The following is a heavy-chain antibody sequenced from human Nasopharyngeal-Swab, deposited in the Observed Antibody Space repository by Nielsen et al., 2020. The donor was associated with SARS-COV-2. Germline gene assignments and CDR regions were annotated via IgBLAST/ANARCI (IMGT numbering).Heavy chain of an antibody. J-gene: IGHJ6*02. CDR2: ISGSGDTP. D-gene: IGHD2-21*01. Sequence: GESLKISCAASGFNFSSYAMSWVRQAPGKGLEWVSIISGSGDTPYYADSVKDRFTISRDNSKNTLYLQTNSLRVEDTAVYYCAKAPYLRGLDVWGQGTTVTVSS. CDR3: AKAPYLRGLDV. CDR1: GFNFSSYA. V-gene: IGHV3-23*01.